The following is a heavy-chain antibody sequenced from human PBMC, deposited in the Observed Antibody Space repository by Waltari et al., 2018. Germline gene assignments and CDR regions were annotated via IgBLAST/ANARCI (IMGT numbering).Heavy chain of an antibody. D-gene: IGHD1-7*01. CDR1: GSSISSRSYA. J-gene: IGHJ5*02. Sequence: QLQLQESGPGLVKPSETLSLTCTVSGSSISSRSYAWGWIRQPPGKGPEWIGSIYYSGSTYYNPSLKSRVTISVDTSKNQFSLKLSSVTAADTAVYYCARVTGITGTTYWFDPWGQGTLVTVSS. V-gene: IGHV4-39*07. CDR2: IYYSGST. CDR3: ARVTGITGTTYWFDP.